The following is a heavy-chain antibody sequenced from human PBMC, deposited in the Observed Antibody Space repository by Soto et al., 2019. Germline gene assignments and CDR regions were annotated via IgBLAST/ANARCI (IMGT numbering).Heavy chain of an antibody. CDR2: IYYSGST. CDR3: ARPLYGGNSESGFGY. J-gene: IGHJ4*02. D-gene: IGHD4-17*01. V-gene: IGHV4-59*01. CDR1: GGSISSYY. Sequence: PSETLSLTCTVSGGSISSYYWIWIRQPPGKGLEWIGYIYYSGSTNYNPSLKSRVTISVDTSKNQFSLKLSSVTAADTAVYYCARPLYGGNSESGFGYWGQGTLVTVS.